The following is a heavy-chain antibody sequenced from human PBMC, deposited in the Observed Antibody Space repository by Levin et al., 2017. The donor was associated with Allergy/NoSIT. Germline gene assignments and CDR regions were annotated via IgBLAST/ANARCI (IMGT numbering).Heavy chain of an antibody. CDR1: GDTFIGYY. CDR3: ARHLEWLTDVFDI. J-gene: IGHJ3*02. Sequence: LGASVKVSCKASGDTFIGYYMYWVRQAPGQGLEWMGWINPNSGGTNYAQKFQGRVTMTRDTSISTAYMELSRLRSDDTAVYYCARHLEWLTDVFDIWGQGTMVTVSS. D-gene: IGHD3-3*01. V-gene: IGHV1-2*03. CDR2: INPNSGGT.